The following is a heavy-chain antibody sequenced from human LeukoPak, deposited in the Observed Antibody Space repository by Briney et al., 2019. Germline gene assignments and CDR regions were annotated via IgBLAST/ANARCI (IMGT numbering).Heavy chain of an antibody. J-gene: IGHJ6*03. CDR2: IYYRGST. CDR1: GGSISSYY. CDR3: ARGLGSSSWNSYYYYIDV. Sequence: PSETLSLTCTVPGGSISSYYWSWIRQPPGKGLEWIGYIYYRGSTNYNPSLKSRVTISVDTSKNQFSLKLSSVTAADTAVYYCARGLGSSSWNSYYYYIDVWGKGTTVAVSS. V-gene: IGHV4-59*01. D-gene: IGHD6-13*01.